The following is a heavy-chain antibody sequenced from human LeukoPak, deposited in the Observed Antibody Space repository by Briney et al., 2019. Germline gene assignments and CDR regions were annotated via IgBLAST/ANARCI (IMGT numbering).Heavy chain of an antibody. Sequence: ASVKVSCKASGYTFISYGISWVRQAPGQGLEWMGWISAYNGNTNYAQKLQGRVTMTTDTSTSTAYMELRSLRSDDTAVYYCARVWGPPSGSYSKNFDYWGQGTLVTVSS. J-gene: IGHJ4*02. D-gene: IGHD3-10*01. V-gene: IGHV1-18*01. CDR1: GYTFISYG. CDR2: ISAYNGNT. CDR3: ARVWGPPSGSYSKNFDY.